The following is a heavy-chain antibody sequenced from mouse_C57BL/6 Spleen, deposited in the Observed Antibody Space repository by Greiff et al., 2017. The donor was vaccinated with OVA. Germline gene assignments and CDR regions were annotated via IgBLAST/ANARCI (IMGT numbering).Heavy chain of an antibody. Sequence: DVMLVESGEGLVKPGGSLKLSCAASGFTFSSYAMSWVRQTPEKRLEWVAYISSCGDYIYYADTVKGRFTISRDNARNTLYLQMSSLKSEDTAMYYCTRDDDYDVWFAYWGQGTLVTVSA. D-gene: IGHD2-4*01. CDR1: GFTFSSYA. J-gene: IGHJ3*01. CDR2: ISSCGDYI. CDR3: TRDDDYDVWFAY. V-gene: IGHV5-9-1*02.